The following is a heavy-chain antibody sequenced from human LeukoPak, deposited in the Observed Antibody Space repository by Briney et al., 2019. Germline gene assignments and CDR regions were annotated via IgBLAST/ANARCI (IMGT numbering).Heavy chain of an antibody. CDR1: GYTLTDYF. CDR2: INPNGGNT. V-gene: IGHV1-2*02. Sequence: ASVTVSCTASGYTLTDYFMHWVRQAPGQGLEWMGWINPNGGNTNYAQNFQGRVTMTRDTSVNTAYLELNRLRSDDTAVHYCARVGSGSCCHFEYWGQGTQVTVSS. D-gene: IGHD2-15*01. CDR3: ARVGSGSCCHFEY. J-gene: IGHJ4*02.